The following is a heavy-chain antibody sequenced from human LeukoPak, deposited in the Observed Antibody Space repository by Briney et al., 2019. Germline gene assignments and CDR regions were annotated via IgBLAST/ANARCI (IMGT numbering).Heavy chain of an antibody. CDR3: AKGGLQGTNYFDY. J-gene: IGHJ4*02. V-gene: IGHV3-30*02. D-gene: IGHD3-10*01. Sequence: PGGSLRLSCAASGITFGDYAMHWVRQAPGKGLEWLAYIRYDGVNKYYAESVKGRFVISRDNSKNTLSLQMNSLTDEDTAAYYCAKGGLQGTNYFDYWGQGTLVTVSS. CDR2: IRYDGVNK. CDR1: GITFGDYA.